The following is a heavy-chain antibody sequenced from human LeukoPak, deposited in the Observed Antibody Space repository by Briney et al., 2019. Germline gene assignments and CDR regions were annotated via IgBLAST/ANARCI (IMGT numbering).Heavy chain of an antibody. CDR2: INPNSGDT. V-gene: IGHV1-2*04. CDR1: GYTFTGYY. CDR3: ARDRAEYGGNSLGY. D-gene: IGHD4-23*01. Sequence: GASVKVSCKASGYTFTGYYIHWVRQAPGQGLEWMGWINPNSGDTNCAQKFQGWVTMTSDTSISTASMELSRLRSDDTAVYYCARDRAEYGGNSLGYWGQGTLVTVSS. J-gene: IGHJ4*02.